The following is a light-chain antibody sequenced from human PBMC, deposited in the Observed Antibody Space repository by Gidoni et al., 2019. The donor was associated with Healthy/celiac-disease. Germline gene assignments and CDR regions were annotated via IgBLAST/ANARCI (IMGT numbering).Light chain of an antibody. CDR2: DAS. Sequence: ELASTQSPATLSLSPGERATLARRASQCVSSYLAWYQQKPGQAPRLLIYDASNRATGIPARFSGSGSGTDFTLTISSLEPEDFAVYYCQQRSNWPVTFGQGTRLEIK. V-gene: IGKV3-11*01. J-gene: IGKJ5*01. CDR3: QQRSNWPVT. CDR1: QCVSSY.